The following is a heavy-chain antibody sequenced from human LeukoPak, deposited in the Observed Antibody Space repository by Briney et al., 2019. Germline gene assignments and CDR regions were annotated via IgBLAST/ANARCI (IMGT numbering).Heavy chain of an antibody. Sequence: KPSETLSLTCAVSGYSISSGYYWGWIRQPPGKGLEWIGSIYHSGSTYYNPSLKSRVTISVDTSKNQFSLKLSSVTAADTAVYYCARSEAAAGTGLNYWGQGTQVTVSS. CDR2: IYHSGST. CDR3: ARSEAAAGTGLNY. D-gene: IGHD6-13*01. J-gene: IGHJ4*02. CDR1: GYSISSGYY. V-gene: IGHV4-38-2*01.